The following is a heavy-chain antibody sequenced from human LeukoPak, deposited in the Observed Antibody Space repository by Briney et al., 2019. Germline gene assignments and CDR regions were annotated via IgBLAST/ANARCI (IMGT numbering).Heavy chain of an antibody. J-gene: IGHJ5*02. CDR1: GFTVSSNY. Sequence: GGPLRLSCAASGFTVSSNYMSWVRQAPGKGLEWVSVIYSGGSTYYADSVKGRFTISRDNSKNTLYLQMNSLRAEDTAVYYCARGGYSYGIPENWFDPWGQGTLVTVSS. V-gene: IGHV3-53*01. D-gene: IGHD5-18*01. CDR2: IYSGGST. CDR3: ARGGYSYGIPENWFDP.